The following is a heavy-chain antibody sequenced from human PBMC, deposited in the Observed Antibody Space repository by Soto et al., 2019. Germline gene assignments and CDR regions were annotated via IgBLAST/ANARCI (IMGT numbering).Heavy chain of an antibody. CDR2: ISSSSSYI. CDR3: ARVVVVAAVRIFDY. CDR1: GFTLSSYS. D-gene: IGHD2-15*01. V-gene: IGHV3-21*01. Sequence: EVQLVESGGGLVKPGGSLRLSCAASGFTLSSYSMNWVRQAPGKGLEWVSSISSSSSYIYYADSVKGRFTISRDNAKNSLYLQMNSLRTEDTAVYYCARVVVVAAVRIFDYWGQGTLVTVSS. J-gene: IGHJ4*02.